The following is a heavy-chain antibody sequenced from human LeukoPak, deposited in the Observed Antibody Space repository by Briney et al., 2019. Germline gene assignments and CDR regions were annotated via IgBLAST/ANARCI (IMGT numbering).Heavy chain of an antibody. CDR3: ARDSGSSGYYLEYFQH. V-gene: IGHV3-53*05. CDR1: GFTVSNNY. J-gene: IGHJ1*01. Sequence: PGGSLRLSCAASGFTVSNNYMSWVRQAPGKGLEWVSVISSGGSTYYADSVKGRFTISRDNSKNALYLQMNSLRAEDTAVYYCARDSGSSGYYLEYFQHWGQGTLVTVSS. D-gene: IGHD3-22*01. CDR2: ISSGGST.